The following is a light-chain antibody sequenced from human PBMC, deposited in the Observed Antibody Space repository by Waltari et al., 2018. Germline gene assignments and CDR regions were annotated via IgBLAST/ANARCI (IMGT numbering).Light chain of an antibody. CDR3: HSRDASGVGGA. CDR2: DKD. V-gene: IGLV3-19*01. J-gene: IGLJ2*01. Sequence: TQDPAVSVALGQTVSLTCQGDSPMTNYAYWYQQRPGQAPVLVMYDKDSRPSGVPDRFSASSSDNTASLTITGAQEEDEAYYYCHSRDASGVGGAFGGGTKLTVL. CDR1: SPMTNY.